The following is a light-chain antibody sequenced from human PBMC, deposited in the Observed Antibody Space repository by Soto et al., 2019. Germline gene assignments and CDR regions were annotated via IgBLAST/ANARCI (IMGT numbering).Light chain of an antibody. CDR3: QNYNGDLWT. J-gene: IGKJ1*01. CDR2: ATS. Sequence: DIQMTQSPSSLSASVGDRVTFSCRASQAINNHLAWYQQKPGKVPKLLIYATSTLKSGVPSRFSGSGSGTDFTLTISSLQPEDVATYFCQNYNGDLWTFGQGTKVEIK. CDR1: QAINNH. V-gene: IGKV1-27*01.